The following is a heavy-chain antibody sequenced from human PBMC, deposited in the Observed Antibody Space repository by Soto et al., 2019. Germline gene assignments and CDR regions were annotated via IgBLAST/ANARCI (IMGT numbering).Heavy chain of an antibody. CDR1: GFTFSSYP. V-gene: IGHV3-30*04. J-gene: IGHJ4*02. CDR2: LSFDGKVK. CDR3: ARDPLRGGPDYFDY. D-gene: IGHD3-3*01. Sequence: SLRLSCAASGFTFSSYPMHWLRQTPGKGLEWLTVLSFDGKVKHYADSVEGRFTISRDISKNTLYLQMNSLRGEDTAVYYCARDPLRGGPDYFDYWGQGTPVTVSS.